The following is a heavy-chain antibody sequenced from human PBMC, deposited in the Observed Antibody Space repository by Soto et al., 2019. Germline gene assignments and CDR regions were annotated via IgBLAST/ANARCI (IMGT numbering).Heavy chain of an antibody. J-gene: IGHJ1*01. D-gene: IGHD3-22*01. CDR2: IYSGGST. Sequence: PVGSLRLSCAASWFTVSSNYMSWVRQAPGKGLEWVSVIYSGGSTYYADSVKGRFTISRDNSKNTLYLQMNSLRAEDTAVYYCARGPDYYDSSGYPPGAEYFQHWGQGTLVTVSS. CDR3: ARGPDYYDSSGYPPGAEYFQH. V-gene: IGHV3-53*01. CDR1: WFTVSSNY.